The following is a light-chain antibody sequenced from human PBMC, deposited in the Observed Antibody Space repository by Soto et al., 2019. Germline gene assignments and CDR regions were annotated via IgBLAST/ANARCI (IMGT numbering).Light chain of an antibody. CDR2: AVN. J-gene: IGLJ3*02. Sequence: QSALTQPRSVSWSPGQSVTISCTGTSSDVGDYNYVSWYQQHPAKAPKLLIYAVNMRPSGVPDRFSGSKSGNTASLTISGLQAEDEADYSCCSYAGSYTLVFGGGTKLTVL. CDR3: CSYAGSYTLV. CDR1: SSDVGDYNY. V-gene: IGLV2-11*01.